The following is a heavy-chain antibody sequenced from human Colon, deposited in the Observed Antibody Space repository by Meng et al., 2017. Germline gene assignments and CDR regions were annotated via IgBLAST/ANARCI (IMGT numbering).Heavy chain of an antibody. CDR2: IHPNYGGT. CDR1: GYTFTDQW. CDR3: VRDFRVTDH. J-gene: IGHJ4*02. V-gene: IGHV1-2*05. D-gene: IGHD2-8*01. Sequence: RVGFGAEVKGRGASVRVSCKASGYTFTDQWIHWVRQAPGQGPEWMGRIHPNYGGTNLAQRFQGRVTMSRDTSISTAYLELSRLRPDDTVVYYCVRDFRVTDHWGQGTLVTVSS.